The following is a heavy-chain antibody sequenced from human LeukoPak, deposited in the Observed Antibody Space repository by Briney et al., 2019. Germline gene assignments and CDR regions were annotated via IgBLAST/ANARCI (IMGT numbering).Heavy chain of an antibody. Sequence: GASVKVSCKASGYTFTNYGISWVRQAPGQGLEWMEWISAYNGNTHYAQNLQGRVTMTPDTSTSTAYMELRSLRSDDTAVYYCARDGPDYGDYVNFDYWGQGTLVTVSS. CDR1: GYTFTNYG. CDR3: ARDGPDYGDYVNFDY. D-gene: IGHD4-17*01. J-gene: IGHJ4*02. V-gene: IGHV1-18*01. CDR2: ISAYNGNT.